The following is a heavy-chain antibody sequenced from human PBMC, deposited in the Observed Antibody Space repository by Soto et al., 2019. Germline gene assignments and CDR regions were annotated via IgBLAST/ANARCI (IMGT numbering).Heavy chain of an antibody. CDR3: ARDVLWFGESYYYGMDV. Sequence: GSLRLSCAASGFTFSSYSMNWVRQAPGKGLEWVSSISSSSSYIYYADSVKGRFTISRDNAKNSLYLQMNSLRAEDTAVYYCARDVLWFGESYYYGMDVWGQGTTVTVSS. D-gene: IGHD3-10*01. J-gene: IGHJ6*02. CDR2: ISSSSSYI. CDR1: GFTFSSYS. V-gene: IGHV3-21*01.